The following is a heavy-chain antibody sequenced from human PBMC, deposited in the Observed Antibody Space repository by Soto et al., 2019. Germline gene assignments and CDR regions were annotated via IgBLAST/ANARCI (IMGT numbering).Heavy chain of an antibody. CDR1: GFTFSTYT. D-gene: IGHD2-15*01. Sequence: QVHLVESGGGVVQPGRSLRLSCAASGFTFSTYTMHWVRQAPGKGLEWVADISYNGKYEYYADSVKGRFTISRDNSKSTLYLQMNSLTPEDTAVYHCATTPGGAAYWGQGTLVTVSS. CDR3: ATTPGGAAY. V-gene: IGHV3-30*04. J-gene: IGHJ4*02. CDR2: ISYNGKYE.